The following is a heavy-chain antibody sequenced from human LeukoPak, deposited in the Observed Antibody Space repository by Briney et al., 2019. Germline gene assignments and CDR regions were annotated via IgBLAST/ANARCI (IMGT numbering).Heavy chain of an antibody. CDR1: GGSIISSGYY. CDR3: ARPRSGQYYFDY. D-gene: IGHD2-15*01. V-gene: IGHV4-39*01. J-gene: IGHJ4*02. Sequence: PSETLSLTCTVSGGSIISSGYYWSWIRQPPGKGLEWIGSIYYNRNTYYNPSLKSRVTISVDTSKNQFSLKLTSVTAADKAVYYCARPRSGQYYFDYWGQGTLVTVSS. CDR2: IYYNRNT.